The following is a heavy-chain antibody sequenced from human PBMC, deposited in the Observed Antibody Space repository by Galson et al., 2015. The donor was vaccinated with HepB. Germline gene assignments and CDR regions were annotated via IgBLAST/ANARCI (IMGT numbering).Heavy chain of an antibody. D-gene: IGHD6-13*01. CDR3: ARDKAAAGHFDY. J-gene: IGHJ4*02. V-gene: IGHV6-1*01. CDR2: TYYRSKWYN. CDR1: GDSVSSNSAA. Sequence: CAISGDSVSSNSAAWNRIRQSPSGGLEWLGRTYYRSKWYNDYAVSVKSRITINPDTSKNQFSLQLNSVTPEDTAVYYCARDKAAAGHFDYWGQGTLVTVSS.